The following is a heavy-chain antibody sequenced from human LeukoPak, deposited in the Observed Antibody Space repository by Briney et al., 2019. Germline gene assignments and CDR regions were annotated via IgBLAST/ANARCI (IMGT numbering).Heavy chain of an antibody. D-gene: IGHD1-1*01. Sequence: SQTLSLTCAVSGGSISSGDYYWSWISQPPGKGLEWIGYIYYSGSTHYNPSLKSRVSISLDTSKNQFSLNLNSVTAADTAVYYCASQLGGTTFHWGQGTLVTVSS. J-gene: IGHJ4*02. V-gene: IGHV4-30-4*01. CDR2: IYYSGST. CDR3: ASQLGGTTFH. CDR1: GGSISSGDYY.